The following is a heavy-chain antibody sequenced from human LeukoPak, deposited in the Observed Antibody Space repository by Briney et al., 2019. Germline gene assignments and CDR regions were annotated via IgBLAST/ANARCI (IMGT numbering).Heavy chain of an antibody. CDR2: TYYRSKWYN. Sequence: SQTLSLTCAISGDSVSSNSAAWNWIRQSPSRGLEWLGRTYYRSKWYNDYAVSVKSRITISPDTSKNQFSLQLNSVTPEDTAVYYCARRKWELLSHYWCFDLWGRGTLVTVSS. J-gene: IGHJ2*01. D-gene: IGHD1-26*01. CDR1: GDSVSSNSAA. CDR3: ARRKWELLSHYWCFDL. V-gene: IGHV6-1*01.